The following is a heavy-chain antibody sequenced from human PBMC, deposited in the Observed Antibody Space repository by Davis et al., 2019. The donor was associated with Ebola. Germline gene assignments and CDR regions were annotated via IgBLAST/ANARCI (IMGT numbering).Heavy chain of an antibody. J-gene: IGHJ4*02. CDR2: ISSSSSYI. V-gene: IGHV3-21*01. D-gene: IGHD6-13*01. Sequence: GESLKISCAASGFTFSSYSMNWVRQAPGKGLEWVSSISSSSSYIYYADSVKGRFTISRDNAKNTLYLQMNSLRTEDTAVYYCAPADFSSWYTFGGQGTLVTVSS. CDR3: APADFSSWYTF. CDR1: GFTFSSYS.